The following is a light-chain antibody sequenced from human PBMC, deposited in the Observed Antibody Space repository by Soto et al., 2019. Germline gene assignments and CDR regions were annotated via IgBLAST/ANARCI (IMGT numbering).Light chain of an antibody. J-gene: IGKJ5*01. Sequence: EIVMMQSPATLSESPGERATLSCRASQSVSSNLACSQQKPGQAPRRLIYGASTKATGIPARFSGSGSGTEFTLTISSLQSEDFAVYYCQQYNNWPPFTFGQGTRLEIK. CDR1: QSVSSN. CDR3: QQYNNWPPFT. V-gene: IGKV3-15*01. CDR2: GAS.